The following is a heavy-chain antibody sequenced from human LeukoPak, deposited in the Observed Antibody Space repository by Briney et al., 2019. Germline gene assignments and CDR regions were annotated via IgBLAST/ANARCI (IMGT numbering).Heavy chain of an antibody. CDR3: ARDGLAAAGDI. Sequence: RAGGSLRLSCAASGFTFSSYSMNWVRQAPGKGLEWVSSISSSSSYIYYADSVKGRFTNSRDNAKNSLYLQMNSLRAEDTAVYYCARDGLAAAGDIWGQGTMVTVSS. J-gene: IGHJ3*02. CDR2: ISSSSSYI. D-gene: IGHD6-13*01. CDR1: GFTFSSYS. V-gene: IGHV3-21*01.